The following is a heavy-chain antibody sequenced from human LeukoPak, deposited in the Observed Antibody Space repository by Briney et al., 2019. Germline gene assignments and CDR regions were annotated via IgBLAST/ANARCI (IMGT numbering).Heavy chain of an antibody. CDR3: AKDPYY. CDR2: IKQDGSEK. J-gene: IGHJ4*02. V-gene: IGHV3-7*04. Sequence: PGGSLRLSCTATGFIFSKAWMSWVRQAPGKGLEWVANIKQDGSEKYYVDSVKGRFTISRDNAKNSLYLQMNSLRAEDTAVYYCAKDPYYWGQGTLVTVSS. CDR1: GFIFSKAW.